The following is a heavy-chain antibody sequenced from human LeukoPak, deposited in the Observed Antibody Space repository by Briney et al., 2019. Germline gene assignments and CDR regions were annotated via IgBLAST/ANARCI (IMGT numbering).Heavy chain of an antibody. V-gene: IGHV3-9*01. CDR3: AKDHSSSWYGWYYFDY. Sequence: IRWNRGSIVYADSGKARFTISRDNGKNSLYLQMNSLRAEDTALYYCAKDHSSSWYGWYYFDYWGQGTLVTVPS. CDR2: IRWNRGSI. J-gene: IGHJ4*02. D-gene: IGHD6-13*01.